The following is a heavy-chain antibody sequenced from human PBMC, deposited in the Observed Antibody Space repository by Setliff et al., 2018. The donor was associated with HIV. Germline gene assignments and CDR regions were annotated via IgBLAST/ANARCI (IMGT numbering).Heavy chain of an antibody. J-gene: IGHJ4*02. V-gene: IGHV4-39*07. Sequence: SETLSLTCTVSGGTISSSSYYWGWIRQPPGKGLEWIGSIYYSGSTYYNPSLKSRVTISVDTSKNQFSLRLSSVTAADTAVYYCARTRRDDSSGYYAPLFDYWGQGALVTVSS. CDR3: ARTRRDDSSGYYAPLFDY. CDR2: IYYSGST. CDR1: GGTISSSSYY. D-gene: IGHD3-22*01.